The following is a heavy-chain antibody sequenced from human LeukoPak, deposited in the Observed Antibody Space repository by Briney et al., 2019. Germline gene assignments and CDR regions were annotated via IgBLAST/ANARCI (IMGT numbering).Heavy chain of an antibody. CDR3: ARNMTNLGYCSSTSCFYYYYFDY. V-gene: IGHV1-2*02. CDR2: INPNSGGT. Sequence: GASVKVSCKASGYTFTGYYMHWVRQAPGQGLEWMGWINPNSGGTNYAQKFQGRVTMTRDTSISTAYMELSRLRSDDTAVYYCARNMTNLGYCSSTSCFYYYYFDYWGQGTLVTVSS. CDR1: GYTFTGYY. D-gene: IGHD2-2*01. J-gene: IGHJ4*02.